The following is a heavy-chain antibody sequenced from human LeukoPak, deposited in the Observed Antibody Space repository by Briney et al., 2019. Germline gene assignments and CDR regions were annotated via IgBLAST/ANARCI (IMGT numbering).Heavy chain of an antibody. CDR1: GGSISSYY. D-gene: IGHD2-15*01. Sequence: PSETLSLTCTVSGGSISSYYWSWIRQPAGKGLEWIGRIYTSGCTNYNPSLKSRVTMSVDTSKNQFSLKLSSVTAADTAVYYCARVVSPCSGGSCYPGDYYYYMDVWGKGTTVTVPS. J-gene: IGHJ6*03. CDR2: IYTSGCT. V-gene: IGHV4-4*07. CDR3: ARVVSPCSGGSCYPGDYYYYMDV.